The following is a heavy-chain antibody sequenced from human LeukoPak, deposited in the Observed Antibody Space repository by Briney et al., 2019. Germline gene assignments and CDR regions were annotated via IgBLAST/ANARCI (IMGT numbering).Heavy chain of an antibody. Sequence: PGGSLRLSCTASGFTFGDYAMSWFRQAPGKGLEWVGFIRSKAYGGTTEYAASVKGRFTISRDDSKSIAYLQMNSLKTEDTAVYYCTRETYYYDSSGYYYGGSYAFDIWGQGTMVTVSS. CDR3: TRETYYYDSSGYYYGGSYAFDI. CDR2: IRSKAYGGTT. J-gene: IGHJ3*02. V-gene: IGHV3-49*03. D-gene: IGHD3-22*01. CDR1: GFTFGDYA.